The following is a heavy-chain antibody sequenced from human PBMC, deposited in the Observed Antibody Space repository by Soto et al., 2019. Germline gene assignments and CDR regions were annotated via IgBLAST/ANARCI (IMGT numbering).Heavy chain of an antibody. Sequence: QVQLKESGPGLVTPWGTLSLTCAVSGDSVSNGNWWCWVRQPPGRGLEWVGEIHQSGDTNYNPSLKSRVTVSADRSNNQYSLRLISVTAADTAMYYCATRTSVFGIVTFYWGQGILVTVSS. V-gene: IGHV4-4*02. CDR1: GDSVSNGNW. D-gene: IGHD3-16*01. CDR2: IHQSGDT. J-gene: IGHJ4*02. CDR3: ATRTSVFGIVTFY.